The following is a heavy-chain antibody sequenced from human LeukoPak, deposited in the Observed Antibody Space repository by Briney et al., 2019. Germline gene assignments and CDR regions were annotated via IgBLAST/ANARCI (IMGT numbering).Heavy chain of an antibody. CDR3: ARGKRTMDV. V-gene: IGHV3-23*01. J-gene: IGHJ6*02. Sequence: GGSLRLSCAASGFTFNTYAMYWVRQAPGKGLGWVSGIFGSGGSAHYADSVKGRFTISRDNSKNTVYLQMNSLRAEDTAVYYCARGKRTMDVWGQGTTVIVSS. CDR1: GFTFNTYA. CDR2: IFGSGGSA.